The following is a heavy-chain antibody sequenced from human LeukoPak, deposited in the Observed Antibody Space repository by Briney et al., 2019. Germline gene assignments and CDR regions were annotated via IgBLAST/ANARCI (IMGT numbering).Heavy chain of an antibody. CDR1: GFSFSSYT. Sequence: GGSLRLSCSASGFSFSSYTMTWVRQAPGKGPEWVSIISGGDTTFYTDSVKGRFTISRDNSKNTLYLQMNSLRVEDTAVYYCAKGPDYGDSVDYWGQGTLVTVSS. D-gene: IGHD4-17*01. CDR3: AKGPDYGDSVDY. J-gene: IGHJ4*02. V-gene: IGHV3-23*01. CDR2: ISGGDTT.